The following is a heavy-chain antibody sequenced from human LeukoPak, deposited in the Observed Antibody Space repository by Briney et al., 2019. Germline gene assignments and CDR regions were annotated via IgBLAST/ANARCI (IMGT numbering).Heavy chain of an antibody. CDR1: GFTFDDYA. D-gene: IGHD2-8*02. J-gene: IGHJ3*02. Sequence: GGSLRLSCAASGFTFDDYAMHWVRQAPGKGLEWVSGISWNSGSIGCADSVKGRFTISRDNAKNSLYLQMNSLRADDMALYYCAKDEFVASDFTGAFDIWGQGTMVTVSS. CDR2: ISWNSGSI. CDR3: AKDEFVASDFTGAFDI. V-gene: IGHV3-9*03.